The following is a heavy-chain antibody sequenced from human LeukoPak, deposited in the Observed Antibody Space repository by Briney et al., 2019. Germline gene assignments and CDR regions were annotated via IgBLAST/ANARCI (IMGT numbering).Heavy chain of an antibody. CDR2: MSGSGGST. D-gene: IGHD3-22*01. Sequence: PGGSLRLSCAASGFTFSSYAMSWVRQAPGKGLEWVSIMSGSGGSTYYADSVKGRFTISRDNSKNTLHLQMNSLRAEDTAVYYCVRDDDRPDNGLDYWGQGTLVTVSS. J-gene: IGHJ4*02. CDR1: GFTFSSYA. CDR3: VRDDDRPDNGLDY. V-gene: IGHV3-23*01.